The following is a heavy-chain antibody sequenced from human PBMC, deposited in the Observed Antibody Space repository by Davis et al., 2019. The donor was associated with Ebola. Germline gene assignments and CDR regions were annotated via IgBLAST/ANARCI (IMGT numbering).Heavy chain of an antibody. D-gene: IGHD3-10*01. CDR1: GFTFSSFA. Sequence: GESLKISCSASGFTFSSFAMHWVRQAPGQRLKYVSAISRSGGSAYYADSVKGRFTISRDSSKNTLHLQMSSRRGEDMAVYYCVKGSGSFFNYYGMDVWGQGTTVTVSS. CDR3: VKGSGSFFNYYGMDV. CDR2: ISRSGGSA. J-gene: IGHJ6*02. V-gene: IGHV3-64D*06.